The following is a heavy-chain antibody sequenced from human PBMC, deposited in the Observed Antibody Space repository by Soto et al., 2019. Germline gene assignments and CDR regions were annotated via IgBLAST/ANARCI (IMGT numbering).Heavy chain of an antibody. D-gene: IGHD4-17*01. CDR3: ARVYGYGDYYFDY. Sequence: EVQLVESGGGLVQPGGSLRLSCAASGFTVSSNYMSWVRQAPGKGLEWVAVIYSGGSTYYADYVKDRFTISRDNSKNTLYLEMNSLRGEDTAVYYCARVYGYGDYYFDYWGQGTLVTVSS. J-gene: IGHJ4*02. CDR2: IYSGGST. CDR1: GFTVSSNY. V-gene: IGHV3-66*01.